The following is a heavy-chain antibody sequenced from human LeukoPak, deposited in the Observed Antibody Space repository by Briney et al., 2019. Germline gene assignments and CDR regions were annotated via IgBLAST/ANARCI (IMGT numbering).Heavy chain of an antibody. CDR3: AKDSPATTYYYGMDV. CDR1: GFTFSSYA. V-gene: IGHV3-23*01. CDR2: ISGSGGST. D-gene: IGHD1-1*01. Sequence: GGSLRLSCAASGFTFSSYAMSWVRQAPGKGLEWVSAISGSGGSTHYADSVKGRFTISRDNSKNTLYLQMNSLRAEDTAVYYCAKDSPATTYYYGMDVWGQGTTVTVSS. J-gene: IGHJ6*02.